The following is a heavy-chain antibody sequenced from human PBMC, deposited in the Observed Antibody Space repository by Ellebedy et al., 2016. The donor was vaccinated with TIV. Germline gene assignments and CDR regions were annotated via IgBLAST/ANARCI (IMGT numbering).Heavy chain of an antibody. CDR3: AGNILTDFPV. V-gene: IGHV3-23*01. J-gene: IGHJ6*02. D-gene: IGHD3-9*01. CDR2: FRGSGRTA. Sequence: GESLKTSCSASGFTFSHYAMHWVRQAPGKGLEWVSAFRGSGRTAYYADSVKGRFTISRDKSKNTLYLQMNSLRPEDTAVYYCAGNILTDFPVWGQGTTVTVSS. CDR1: GFTFSHYA.